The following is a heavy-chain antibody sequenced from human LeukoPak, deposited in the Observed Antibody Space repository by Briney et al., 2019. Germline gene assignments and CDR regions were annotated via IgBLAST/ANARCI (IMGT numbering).Heavy chain of an antibody. CDR2: INHSGST. CDR3: ARSRAFNSGAFDP. J-gene: IGHJ5*02. CDR1: GGSFSGYY. V-gene: IGHV4-34*01. Sequence: SETLSLSCAVYGGSFSGYYWSWIRQPPGKGLEWIGEINHSGSTNYNPSLKSRVTISVDTSKNQFSLKLSSVTAADTAVYYCARSRAFNSGAFDPWGQGSLVTVSS. D-gene: IGHD1-26*01.